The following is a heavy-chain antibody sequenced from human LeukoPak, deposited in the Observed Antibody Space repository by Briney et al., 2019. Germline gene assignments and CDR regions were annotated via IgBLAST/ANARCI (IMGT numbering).Heavy chain of an antibody. CDR1: GGPISSGGCY. D-gene: IGHD2-15*01. Sequence: PSQTLSLTCTVSGGPISSGGCYWSWIRQHPGKGLEWIGYIYYSGSTYYNPYLKSRVTISVDTSKKQFSLKLSSVTAADTAGYYCARDRVVVAAPYYYGIDVWGKGTGVSVSS. J-gene: IGHJ6*04. V-gene: IGHV4-31*03. CDR3: ARDRVVVAAPYYYGIDV. CDR2: IYYSGST.